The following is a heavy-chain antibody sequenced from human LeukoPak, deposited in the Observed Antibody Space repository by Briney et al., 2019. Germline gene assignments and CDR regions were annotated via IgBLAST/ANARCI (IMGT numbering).Heavy chain of an antibody. J-gene: IGHJ6*03. V-gene: IGHV3-21*01. CDR2: ISSSSSYI. CDR1: GFTFDDYG. Sequence: PGGSLRLSCAGSGFTFDDYGMAWVRQAPGKGLEWVSSISSSSSYIYYADSVKGRFTISRDNAKNSLYLQMNSLRAEDTAVYYCAGQWLNSYYYMDVWGKGTTVTVSS. D-gene: IGHD3-22*01. CDR3: AGQWLNSYYYMDV.